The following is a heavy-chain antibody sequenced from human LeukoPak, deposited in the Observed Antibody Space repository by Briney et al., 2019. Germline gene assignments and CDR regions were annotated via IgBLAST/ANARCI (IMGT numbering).Heavy chain of an antibody. V-gene: IGHV4-61*02. J-gene: IGHJ6*03. CDR1: GGSISSGSYY. Sequence: SQTLSLTCTVSGGSISSGSYYWSWIRQPAGKGLEWIGRIYTSGSPNYNPSLKSRVTISVDTSKNQFSLKLSSVTAADTAVYYCARDAGQDIVVVPAAIRSYYYYYMDVWGKGTTVTVSS. CDR2: IYTSGSP. D-gene: IGHD2-2*02. CDR3: ARDAGQDIVVVPAAIRSYYYYYMDV.